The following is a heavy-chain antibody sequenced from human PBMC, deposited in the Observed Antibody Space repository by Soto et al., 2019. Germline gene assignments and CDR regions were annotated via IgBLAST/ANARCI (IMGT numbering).Heavy chain of an antibody. J-gene: IGHJ5*02. CDR3: ARWWSGSRQGFDP. V-gene: IGHV4-31*03. CDR2: IYYSGST. Sequence: QVQLQESGPGLVKPSQTLSLTCTVSGGSISSGDYYWSWIRQHPGKGLEWIGYIYYSGSTYYNPSLPSRVPXSXDXSTNQFSLKLSSVPAADTAVYYCARWWSGSRQGFDPWGQGTLVTVSS. CDR1: GGSISSGDYY. D-gene: IGHD3-3*01.